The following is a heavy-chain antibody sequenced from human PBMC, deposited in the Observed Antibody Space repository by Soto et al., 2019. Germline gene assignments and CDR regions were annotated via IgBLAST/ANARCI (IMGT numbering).Heavy chain of an antibody. Sequence: QVQLQQRGAGLLKPSETLSLTCVVDGESFSGYYWTWIRQPPGKGLEWIGEINDSGSTNHKPSLTSPVTMPIDRFKNQFSLNLRSVTAADTGVYYSAKGGRFPEARYYFLYFWGNGTTVTVSS. V-gene: IGHV4-34*01. CDR2: INDSGST. CDR3: AKGGRFPEARYYFLYF. CDR1: GESFSGYY. D-gene: IGHD3-3*01. J-gene: IGHJ6*03.